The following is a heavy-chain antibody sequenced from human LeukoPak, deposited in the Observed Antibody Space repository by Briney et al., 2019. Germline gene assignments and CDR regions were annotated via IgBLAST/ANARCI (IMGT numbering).Heavy chain of an antibody. CDR2: ITWNSGNI. CDR3: AKVGGYSYGYFDY. CDR1: GFTFDDYA. V-gene: IGHV3-9*01. J-gene: IGHJ4*02. D-gene: IGHD5-18*01. Sequence: PGGSLRLSCAASGFTFDDYAMHWVRQAPGKGLEWVSGITWNSGNIGYADSVKGRFTISRDNAKNSLYLQMNSLRAEDTALYYCAKVGGYSYGYFDYWGQGTLVTVSS.